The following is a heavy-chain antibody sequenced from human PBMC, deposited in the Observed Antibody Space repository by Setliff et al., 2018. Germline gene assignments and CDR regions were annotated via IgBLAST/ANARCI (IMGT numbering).Heavy chain of an antibody. CDR2: ISA. CDR3: TRGPKDFVVPPTANIFDY. D-gene: IGHD2-2*01. CDR1: GYTFISYG. Sequence: ASVKVSCKTSGYTFISYGINWVRQAPGQGLEWMGWISAYAQKFQGRVTMTTGTSTNTAFMELRSLRSDDTAVYYCTRGPKDFVVPPTANIFDYWGQGTVVTVSS. V-gene: IGHV1-18*01. J-gene: IGHJ4*02.